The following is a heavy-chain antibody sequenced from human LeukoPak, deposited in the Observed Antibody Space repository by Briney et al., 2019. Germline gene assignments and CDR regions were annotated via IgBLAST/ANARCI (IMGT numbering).Heavy chain of an antibody. Sequence: PGGSLRLSCEASGFTFTSYVMNWGRQDPGKGLEWVSGISGSGGDTYYTDSVKGRFTISRDNSKNTLNLQMNSLTADDTAVYYCAKTYMWSIDAFHMWGQGTMVTVSS. CDR3: AKTYMWSIDAFHM. CDR1: GFTFTSYV. J-gene: IGHJ3*02. V-gene: IGHV3-23*01. CDR2: ISGSGGDT. D-gene: IGHD2-8*02.